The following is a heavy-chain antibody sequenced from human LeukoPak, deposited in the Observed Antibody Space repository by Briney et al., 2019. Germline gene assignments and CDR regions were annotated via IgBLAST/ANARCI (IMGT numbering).Heavy chain of an antibody. J-gene: IGHJ6*03. D-gene: IGHD3-3*01. CDR3: ARDRDFWSGYYYYYYMDV. CDR1: GGSISSYY. Sequence: PSETLSLTCTVSGGSISSYYWSWIRQPPGKGLEWIGYIYYSESTNYNPSLKSRVTISVDTSKNQFSLKLSSVTAADTAVYYCARDRDFWSGYYYYYYMDVWGKGTTVTVSS. V-gene: IGHV4-59*01. CDR2: IYYSEST.